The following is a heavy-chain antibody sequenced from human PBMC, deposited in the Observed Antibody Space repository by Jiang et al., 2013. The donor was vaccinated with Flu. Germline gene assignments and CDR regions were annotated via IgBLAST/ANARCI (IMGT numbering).Heavy chain of an antibody. V-gene: IGHV3-30*03. J-gene: IGHJ3*02. CDR3: ATELDETYYYDSSGYYGAFDI. CDR2: YDGSNK. D-gene: IGHD3-22*01. Sequence: YDGSNKYYADSVKGRFTISRDNSKNTLYLQMNSLRAEDTAVYYCATELDETYYYDSSGYYGAFDIVGPRDNGHRLF.